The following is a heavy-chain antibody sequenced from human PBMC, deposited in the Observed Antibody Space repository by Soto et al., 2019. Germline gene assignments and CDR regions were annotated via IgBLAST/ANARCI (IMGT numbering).Heavy chain of an antibody. J-gene: IGHJ6*02. Sequence: RASVKVSCKASGYTFTSYYMHWVRQAPGQGLEWMGIINPSGGSTSYAQKFQGRVTMTRDTSTSTVYMELSSLRSEDTAVYYCASLNGDYEVNYYYGMDVWGQGTTVTVSS. D-gene: IGHD4-17*01. CDR3: ASLNGDYEVNYYYGMDV. CDR2: INPSGGST. CDR1: GYTFTSYY. V-gene: IGHV1-46*01.